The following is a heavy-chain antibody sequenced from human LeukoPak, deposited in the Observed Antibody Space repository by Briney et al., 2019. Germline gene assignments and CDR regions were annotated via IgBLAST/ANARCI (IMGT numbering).Heavy chain of an antibody. V-gene: IGHV4-39*07. CDR3: ARAEMATTSFDY. Sequence: SETLSLTCTVSRGSITSTDHYWAWIRQPPGKALEWIGSIYHTGKTFYSPSLKSRLSMSIDTSKSQFSLSLRSATAADTAVYYCARAEMATTSFDYWGQGTLVTVSS. CDR2: IYHTGKT. D-gene: IGHD5-24*01. J-gene: IGHJ4*02. CDR1: RGSITSTDHY.